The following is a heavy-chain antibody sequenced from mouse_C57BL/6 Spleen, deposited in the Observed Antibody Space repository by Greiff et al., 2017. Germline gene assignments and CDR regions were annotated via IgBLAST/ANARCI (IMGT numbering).Heavy chain of an antibody. CDR2: IWSDGST. D-gene: IGHD1-1*01. V-gene: IGHV2-6-1*01. CDR1: GFSLTSYG. J-gene: IGHJ4*01. Sequence: QVQLKESGPGLVAPSQSLSITCTVSGFSLTSYGVHWVRQPPGKGLEWMVVIWSDGSTTYNSAPKSRLSISKDNSKSQVFLKMNSLQTDDTAMYYCARQGNYYGSSYDYYAMDYWGQGTSVTVSS. CDR3: ARQGNYYGSSYDYYAMDY.